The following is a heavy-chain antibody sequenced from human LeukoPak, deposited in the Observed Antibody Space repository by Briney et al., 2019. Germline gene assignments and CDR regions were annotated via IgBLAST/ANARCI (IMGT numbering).Heavy chain of an antibody. CDR2: ISGSGGST. J-gene: IGHJ6*03. D-gene: IGHD3-22*01. V-gene: IGHV3-23*01. CDR3: AKKVAAIYDYYYYMDV. CDR1: GFTFSSYG. Sequence: GGSLRLSCAASGFTFSSYGMSWVRQAPGKGLEWVSAISGSGGSTYYADSVKGRFTISRDNSKNTLYLQMNSLRAEDTAVYYCAKKVAAIYDYYYYMDVWGKGTTVTISS.